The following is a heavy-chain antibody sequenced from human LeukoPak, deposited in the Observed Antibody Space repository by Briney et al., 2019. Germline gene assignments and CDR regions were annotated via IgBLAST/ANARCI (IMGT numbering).Heavy chain of an antibody. V-gene: IGHV4-61*05. D-gene: IGHD4-17*01. J-gene: IGHJ5*02. CDR2: IYYSGST. CDR1: GGSISSSSYY. CDR3: ARSDDYGDYWFDP. Sequence: SETLSLTCTVSGGSISSSSYYWGWIRQPPGKGLEWIGYIYYSGSTNYNPSLKSRVTISVDTSKNQFSLKLSSVTAADTAVYYCARSDDYGDYWFDPWGQGTLVTVSS.